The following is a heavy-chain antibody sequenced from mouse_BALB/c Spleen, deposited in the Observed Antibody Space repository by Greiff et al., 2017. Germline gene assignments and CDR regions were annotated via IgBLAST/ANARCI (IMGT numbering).Heavy chain of an antibody. Sequence: QVQLKESGPGLVAPSQSLSITCTVSGFSLTSYDISWIRQPPGKGLEWLGVIWTGGGTNYNSAFMSRLSISKDNSKSQVFLKMNSLQTDDTAIYYCVRDRSYYDYDGYAYWGQGTLVTVSA. CDR2: IWTGGGT. J-gene: IGHJ3*01. V-gene: IGHV2-9-2*01. D-gene: IGHD2-4*01. CDR1: GFSLTSYD. CDR3: VRDRSYYDYDGYAY.